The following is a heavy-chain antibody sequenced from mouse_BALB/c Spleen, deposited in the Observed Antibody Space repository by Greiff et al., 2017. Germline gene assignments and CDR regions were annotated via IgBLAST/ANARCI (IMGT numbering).Heavy chain of an antibody. J-gene: IGHJ2*01. CDR3: ARHDDDGYLDY. CDR1: GFTFSSYG. Sequence: DVKLVESGGDLVKPGGSLKLSCAASGFTFSSYGMSWVRQTPDKRLEWVATISSGGSYTYYPDSVKGRFTISRDNAKNTLYLQMSSLKSEDTAMYYCARHDDDGYLDYWGQGTTLTVSS. V-gene: IGHV5-6*02. CDR2: ISSGGSYT. D-gene: IGHD2-3*01.